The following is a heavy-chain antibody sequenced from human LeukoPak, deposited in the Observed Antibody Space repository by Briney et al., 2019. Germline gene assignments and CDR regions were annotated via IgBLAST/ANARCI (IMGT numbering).Heavy chain of an antibody. CDR3: ASVDRDHDAFDI. D-gene: IGHD2-21*01. CDR2: INHSGST. Sequence: PSETLSLTCTVSGGSISSYYWSWIRQPPGKGLEWIGEINHSGSTNYNPSLKSRVTISVDTSKNQFSLKLSSVTAADTAVYYCASVDRDHDAFDIWGQGTMVTVSS. V-gene: IGHV4-34*01. J-gene: IGHJ3*02. CDR1: GGSISSYY.